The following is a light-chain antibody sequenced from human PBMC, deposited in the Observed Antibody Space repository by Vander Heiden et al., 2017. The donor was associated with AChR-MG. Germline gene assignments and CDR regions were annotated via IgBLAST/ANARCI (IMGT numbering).Light chain of an antibody. CDR2: AVS. CDR1: SSDVGGYNY. J-gene: IGLJ1*01. CDR3: SSYTSSYYV. Sequence: QSALTQPASVSGSPGQSITISCTGTSSDVGGYNYVSWDQQHPGKDPKLVIYAVSHRPAAVSNRFSGSKSGNTASLTISGLQAEDEADYYCSSYTSSYYVFGTGTKVTVL. V-gene: IGLV2-14*03.